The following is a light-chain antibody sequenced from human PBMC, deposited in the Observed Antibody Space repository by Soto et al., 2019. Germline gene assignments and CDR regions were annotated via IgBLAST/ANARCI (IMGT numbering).Light chain of an antibody. Sequence: EIVMTQSPATQSVSPGEKATLSCRASQSVGSNLAWYQQKPGQAPRLLISGISTRATGIPARFSGSGSGTEFTLTISGLQSEDFAVYYCQQYNNWPPITFGQGTRLEIK. CDR2: GIS. J-gene: IGKJ5*01. V-gene: IGKV3-15*01. CDR3: QQYNNWPPIT. CDR1: QSVGSN.